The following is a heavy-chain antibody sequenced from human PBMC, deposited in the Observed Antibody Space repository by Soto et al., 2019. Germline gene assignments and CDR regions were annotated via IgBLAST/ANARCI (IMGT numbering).Heavy chain of an antibody. CDR2: IYYSGST. J-gene: IGHJ3*02. Sequence: ETLSLTCTVSGGSISSYYWSCIRQPPGKGLEWIGYIYYSGSTNYNPSLKSRVTISVDTSKNQFSLKLSSVTAADTAVYYCARGSGSYAFDIWGQGTMVTVS. CDR3: ARGSGSYAFDI. V-gene: IGHV4-59*01. D-gene: IGHD5-12*01. CDR1: GGSISSYY.